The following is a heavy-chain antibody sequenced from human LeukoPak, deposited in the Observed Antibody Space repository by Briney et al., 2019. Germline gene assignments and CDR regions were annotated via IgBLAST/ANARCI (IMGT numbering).Heavy chain of an antibody. CDR2: ISSSSSTI. V-gene: IGHV3-48*02. Sequence: GGSLRLSCAASGFTFSSYSMNWVRQAPGKGLEWVSYISSSSSTIYYADSVKGRFTTSRDNAKNSLYLQMNSLRDEDTAVYYCARDEEWELPSLWYFDLWGRGTLVTVSS. CDR3: ARDEEWELPSLWYFDL. CDR1: GFTFSSYS. D-gene: IGHD1-26*01. J-gene: IGHJ2*01.